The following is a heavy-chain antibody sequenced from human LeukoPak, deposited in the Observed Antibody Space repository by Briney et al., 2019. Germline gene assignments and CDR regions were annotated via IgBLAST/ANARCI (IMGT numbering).Heavy chain of an antibody. D-gene: IGHD4-17*01. V-gene: IGHV3-13*01. CDR2: IGTAGDT. Sequence: GGSLRLSCAASGFTFSSYDVHWVRQATGKGLEWVSAIGTAGDTYYPGSVKGRFTISRENAKNSLYLQMNSLRAGDTAVYYCARGPSTVTGSIRQKEYGVDVRGQGTTVTVSS. J-gene: IGHJ6*02. CDR1: GFTFSSYD. CDR3: ARGPSTVTGSIRQKEYGVDV.